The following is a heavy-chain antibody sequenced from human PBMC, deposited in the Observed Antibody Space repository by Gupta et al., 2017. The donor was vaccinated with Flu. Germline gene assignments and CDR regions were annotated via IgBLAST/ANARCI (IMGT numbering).Heavy chain of an antibody. CDR1: GSRFSGYD. V-gene: IGHV3-11*01. D-gene: IGHD2-21*02. Sequence: QVQLVESGGGLVPPGGSLRLSCAAFGSRFSGYDMTRIRQAPGKGLEWFSYSGQGIIHYADSVKGRFPISRDDAKSSLFLQMNSLRVEDTAVYYCARDRSDSFSNYGMAVWGQGTTVTVSS. CDR2: SGQGII. J-gene: IGHJ6*02. CDR3: ARDRSDSFSNYGMAV.